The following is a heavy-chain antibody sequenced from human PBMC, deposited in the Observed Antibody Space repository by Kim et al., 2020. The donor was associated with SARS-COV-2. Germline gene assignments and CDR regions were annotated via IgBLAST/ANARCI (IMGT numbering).Heavy chain of an antibody. CDR3: ARLGVGATGYFDY. CDR1: GGSISSSSYY. D-gene: IGHD1-26*01. V-gene: IGHV4-39*01. CDR2: IYYSGST. Sequence: SETLSLTCTVSGGSISSSSYYWGWIRQPPGKGLEWIGSIYYSGSTYYNPSLKSRVTISVDTSKNQFSLKLSSVTAADTAVYYCARLGVGATGYFDYWGQGTLVTVSS. J-gene: IGHJ4*02.